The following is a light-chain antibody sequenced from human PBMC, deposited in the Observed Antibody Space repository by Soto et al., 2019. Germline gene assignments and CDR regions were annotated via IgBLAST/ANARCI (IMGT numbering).Light chain of an antibody. CDR1: QSISSN. CDR2: AAS. Sequence: DIQMTQSASSLSASVGDRVTITCRASQSISSNLNWHQQKPGKAPKVLIYAASSLQSGVPSRFSGSGSGTDFTLTISSLQTEDCATYYCQQRYSIPNTFGLQTQLDIK. V-gene: IGKV1-39*01. CDR3: QQRYSIPNT. J-gene: IGKJ2*01.